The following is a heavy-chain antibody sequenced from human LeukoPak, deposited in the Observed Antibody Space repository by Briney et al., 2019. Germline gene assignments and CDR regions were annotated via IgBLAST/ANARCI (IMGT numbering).Heavy chain of an antibody. D-gene: IGHD3-22*01. Sequence: ASVTVSFKASGYTFTVYYMHWVRQAPGQGLEWMGWINPNSGGTNYAQKFQGRVTMTGDTSISTAYMELSRLRSDDTAVYYCARDGTSSGYVYYMDVWGKGTTVTVSS. CDR1: GYTFTVYY. J-gene: IGHJ6*03. CDR3: ARDGTSSGYVYYMDV. V-gene: IGHV1-2*02. CDR2: INPNSGGT.